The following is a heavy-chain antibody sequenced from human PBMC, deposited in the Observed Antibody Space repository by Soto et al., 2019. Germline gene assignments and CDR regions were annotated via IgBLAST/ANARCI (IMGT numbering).Heavy chain of an antibody. Sequence: QVQLQGSGPGLVKPSQTLSLTCTVSGDSLSSGGYYWSWIRQHPGKGLEWIGHIYYSGTTYYNPSLKNRSIVSVDMSKNQFSLKLSSVAAADTAVIYCAKASGASFRGPPGNYAMDVWGQGTTVTVSS. V-gene: IGHV4-31*03. J-gene: IGHJ6*02. CDR2: IYYSGTT. CDR1: GDSLSSGGYY. CDR3: AKASGASFRGPPGNYAMDV. D-gene: IGHD3-10*01.